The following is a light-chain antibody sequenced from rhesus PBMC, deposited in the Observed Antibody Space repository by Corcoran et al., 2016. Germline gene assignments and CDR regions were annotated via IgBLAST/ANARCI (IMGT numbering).Light chain of an antibody. V-gene: IGKV1S6*01. CDR1: QGISSW. CDR3: QQYKSLPWT. J-gene: IGKJ1*01. Sequence: DIQMTQSPSSLSASVGDTVTITCRASQGISSWLAWYQQKPGKAPKLLIYKASSLQSGVPSRVSGGGAGTEFTLTISSLQPEDVATYYCQQYKSLPWTFGQGTKVEIK. CDR2: KAS.